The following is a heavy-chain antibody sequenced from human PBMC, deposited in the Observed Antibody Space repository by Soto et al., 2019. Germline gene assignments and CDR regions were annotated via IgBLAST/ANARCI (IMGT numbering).Heavy chain of an antibody. J-gene: IGHJ4*02. CDR1: GFTFSSYS. CDR3: ASIRFLEWSSPYYSDY. V-gene: IGHV3-48*02. Sequence: GGSLRLSCAASGFTFSSYSMNWVRQAPGKGLEWVSYISSSSSTIYYADSVKGRFTISRDNAKNSLYLQMNSLRDEDTAVYYCASIRFLEWSSPYYSDYWGQGTLVTVSS. D-gene: IGHD3-3*01. CDR2: ISSSSSTI.